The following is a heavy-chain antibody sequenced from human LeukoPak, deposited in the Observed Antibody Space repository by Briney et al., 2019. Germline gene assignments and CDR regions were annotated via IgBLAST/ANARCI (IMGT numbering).Heavy chain of an antibody. CDR3: ARSTSRFDS. D-gene: IGHD2-2*01. CDR2: VYNSGFT. V-gene: IGHV4-61*02. J-gene: IGHJ4*02. CDR1: GYSVSRGTYY. Sequence: SETLSLTCTVSGDTVSGYSVSRGTYYWNWIRQPAGKGLEWIGRVYNSGFTNYNPSLKGRVTISFDTSKNQFSLNLSSVTAADTAVYYCARSTSRFDSWGQGTLVTVSS.